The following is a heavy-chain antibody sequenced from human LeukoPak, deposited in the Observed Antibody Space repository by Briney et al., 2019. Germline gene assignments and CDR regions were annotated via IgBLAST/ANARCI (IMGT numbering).Heavy chain of an antibody. CDR1: GYTFTGYY. D-gene: IGHD6-19*01. V-gene: IGHV1-2*02. CDR2: INPNSGGT. J-gene: IGHJ5*02. CDR3: ARDLRSGWYGDWFDP. Sequence: ASVKVSCKASGYTFTGYYMHWVRQAPGQGLEWMGWINPNSGGTNYAQKFQGRVTMTRDTSISTAYMELSRLRSDDTAVYYCARDLRSGWYGDWFDPWGQGTLVTVSS.